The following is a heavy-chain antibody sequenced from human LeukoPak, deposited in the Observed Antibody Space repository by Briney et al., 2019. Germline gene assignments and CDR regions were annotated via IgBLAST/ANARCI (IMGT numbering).Heavy chain of an antibody. CDR1: GASLSSHY. CDR2: VRDTGTT. V-gene: IGHV4-59*11. J-gene: IGHJ4*02. Sequence: SETLSLTCTVSGASLSSHYWNWIRQPPGMGLEWVGYVRDTGTTMYNPSLSSRLTLSADKSKNQLSLRLTSVTAADAAVYYCTTIKRGSIYGFFDFWGQGIQATVSS. CDR3: TTIKRGSIYGFFDF. D-gene: IGHD5-18*01.